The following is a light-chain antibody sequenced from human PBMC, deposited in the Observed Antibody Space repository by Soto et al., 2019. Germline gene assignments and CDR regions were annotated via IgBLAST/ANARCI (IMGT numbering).Light chain of an antibody. CDR2: GAS. CDR3: QQYGSSLIT. V-gene: IGKV3-20*01. CDR1: QSMGSN. J-gene: IGKJ5*01. Sequence: EIVMTQSPATLSVSPGERATLSCRASQSMGSNVAWYQQKPGQAPRLLIYGASSRATGIPDRFSGSGSGTDFTLTISRLEPEDFAVYYCQQYGSSLITFGQGTRLEIK.